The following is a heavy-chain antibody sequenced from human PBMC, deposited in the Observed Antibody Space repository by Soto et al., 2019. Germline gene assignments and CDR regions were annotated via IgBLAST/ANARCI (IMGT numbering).Heavy chain of an antibody. CDR1: GYTFSTHA. Sequence: ASVKVSCKASGYTFSTHAMHWVRQAPGQSLERMGWINGGTGQTKHSHRFQDRVTITRDTSASTAYMELSSLRSEDTAVYYCARGKGMEENYYYYGLDIWGQGTTVTVSS. D-gene: IGHD1-1*01. J-gene: IGHJ6*02. V-gene: IGHV1-3*01. CDR2: INGGTGQT. CDR3: ARGKGMEENYYYYGLDI.